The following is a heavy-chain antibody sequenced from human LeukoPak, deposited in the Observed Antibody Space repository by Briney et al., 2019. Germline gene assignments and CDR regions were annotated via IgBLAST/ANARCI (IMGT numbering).Heavy chain of an antibody. CDR2: IYYSGST. J-gene: IGHJ4*02. D-gene: IGHD2-2*01. CDR1: GGSISSYY. V-gene: IGHV4-59*08. Sequence: PSGTLSLTCTVSGGSISSYYWSWIRQPPGKGLEWVGYIYYSGSTNYNPSLKSRVTTSVDTPKNQLSLKLSSVTAADTAVYYCARVIGYCSSTSCFGYFDYWGQGTLVTVSS. CDR3: ARVIGYCSSTSCFGYFDY.